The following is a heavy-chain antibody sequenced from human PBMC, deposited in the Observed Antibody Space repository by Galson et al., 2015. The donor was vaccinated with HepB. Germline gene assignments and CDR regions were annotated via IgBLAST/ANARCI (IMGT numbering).Heavy chain of an antibody. CDR3: ARMETAGAGWAFDY. CDR1: GGSISSYY. D-gene: IGHD2-21*02. V-gene: IGHV4-59*08. Sequence: ETLSLTCTVSGGSISSYYWSWIRQPPGKGLEWIGYIYYSGSTNYNPSLKSRVTISVDTSKNQFSLKLSSVTAADTAVYYCARMETAGAGWAFDYWGQGTLVTVSS. J-gene: IGHJ4*02. CDR2: IYYSGST.